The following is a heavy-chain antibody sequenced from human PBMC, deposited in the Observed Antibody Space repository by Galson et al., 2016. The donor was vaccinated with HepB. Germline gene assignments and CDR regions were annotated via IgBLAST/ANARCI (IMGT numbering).Heavy chain of an antibody. CDR2: MYISGSA. Sequence: TLSLTCTVSGVSIINPTYYWSWIRQSAEKGLEWIGRMYISGSANYNPSLRGRATISVDTSKNQFSLNLNSVTAADTAVYYCARAGYDGDFWSGFFDHWGQGTPVTVSS. D-gene: IGHD3-3*01. J-gene: IGHJ4*02. V-gene: IGHV4-61*02. CDR1: GVSIINPTYY. CDR3: ARAGYDGDFWSGFFDH.